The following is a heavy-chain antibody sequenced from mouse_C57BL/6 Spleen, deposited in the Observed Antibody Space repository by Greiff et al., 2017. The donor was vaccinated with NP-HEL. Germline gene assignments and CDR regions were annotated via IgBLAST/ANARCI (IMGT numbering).Heavy chain of an antibody. CDR3: ARGSNYVGYAMDY. V-gene: IGHV1-42*01. CDR1: GYSFTGYY. Sequence: VQLQQSGPELVEPGASVKISCKASGYSFTGYYMNWVKQSPEKSLEWIGEINPSTGGTTYNQKFKAKATLTVDKSSSTAYMQLKSLTSEDSAVYYCARGSNYVGYAMDYWGQGTSVTVSS. D-gene: IGHD2-5*01. J-gene: IGHJ4*01. CDR2: INPSTGGT.